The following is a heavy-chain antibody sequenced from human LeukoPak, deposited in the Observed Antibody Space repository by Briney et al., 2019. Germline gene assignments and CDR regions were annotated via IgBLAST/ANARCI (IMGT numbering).Heavy chain of an antibody. D-gene: IGHD3-22*01. CDR2: FDPEDGET. V-gene: IGHV1-24*01. CDR3: ATAPRYFDSRAYDY. Sequence: ASVKVSCKVSGYSLTELSMHWVRQAPGKGLEWMGGFDPEDGETIHAQKFQGRVTLTEDTSTDTAYMELSSLRSEDTAVYYCATAPRYFDSRAYDYWGQGTLVTVSS. J-gene: IGHJ4*02. CDR1: GYSLTELS.